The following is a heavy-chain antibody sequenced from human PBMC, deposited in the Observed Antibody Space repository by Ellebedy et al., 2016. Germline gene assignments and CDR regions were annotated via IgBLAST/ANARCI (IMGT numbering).Heavy chain of an antibody. D-gene: IGHD1-26*01. CDR2: INPSGGST. V-gene: IGHV1-46*01. J-gene: IGHJ4*02. CDR1: GYTFTSYY. Sequence: ASVKVSXKASGYTFTSYYMHWVRQAPGQGLEWMGIINPSGGSTSYAQKFQGRVTMTRDTSTSTVYMELSSLRSDDTAVYYCARVTGSYSGGNYFDYWGQGTLVTVSS. CDR3: ARVTGSYSGGNYFDY.